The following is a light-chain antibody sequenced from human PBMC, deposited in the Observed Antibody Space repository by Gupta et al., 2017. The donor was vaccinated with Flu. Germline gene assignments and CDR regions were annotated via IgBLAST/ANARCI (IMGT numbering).Light chain of an antibody. V-gene: IGLV1-44*01. CDR2: SNN. CDR3: AAWDDSLNGHVV. Sequence: QSVLPQPPSASGPPGQRVTIFCSAISSNIGSNTVNWYQQLPGTAPKLLIYSNNQRPSGVPDRFSGSRSGTSASLAISGLQSEDEADYYCAAWDDSLNGHVVFGGGTKLTVL. J-gene: IGLJ2*01. CDR1: SSNIGSNT.